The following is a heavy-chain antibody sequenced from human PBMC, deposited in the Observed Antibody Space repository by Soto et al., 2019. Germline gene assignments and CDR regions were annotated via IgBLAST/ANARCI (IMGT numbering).Heavy chain of an antibody. J-gene: IGHJ4*02. D-gene: IGHD2-15*01. CDR3: ARGPVVAAILYYFDY. CDR2: ISSSSSTI. Sequence: EVQLVESGGGLVQPGGSLRLSCAASGFTFSSYSMNWVRQAPGKGLEWVSYISSSSSTIYYAGSVKGRFTISRDNAKTSLYLQMNSLRAEDTAVYYCARGPVVAAILYYFDYWGQGTLVTVSS. CDR1: GFTFSSYS. V-gene: IGHV3-48*01.